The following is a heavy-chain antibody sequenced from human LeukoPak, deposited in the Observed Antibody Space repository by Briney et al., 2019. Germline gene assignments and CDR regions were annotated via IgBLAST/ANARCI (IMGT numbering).Heavy chain of an antibody. J-gene: IGHJ3*02. D-gene: IGHD3-22*01. CDR3: ARGYYYDSSGYYPDAFDI. CDR1: GYTFTSYD. CDR2: MNPNSGNT. V-gene: IGHV1-8*01. Sequence: GASVKVSCKASGYTFTSYDINWVRQATGQGLEWMGWMNPNSGNTGYAQKFQGRVTMTRNTSISTAYMELSSLRSEDTAVYYCARGYYYDSSGYYPDAFDIWGQGTMVTVSS.